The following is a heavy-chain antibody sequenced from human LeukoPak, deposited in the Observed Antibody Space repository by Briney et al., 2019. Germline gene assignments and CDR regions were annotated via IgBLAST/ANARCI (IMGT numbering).Heavy chain of an antibody. D-gene: IGHD3-3*01. V-gene: IGHV4-34*01. CDR1: GGSFSGYY. CDR3: AREGTAIHYDFWSGFGSFWFDP. Sequence: SETLSLTCAVYGGSFSGYYWSWIRQPPGKGLEWIGEINHSGSTNYNPSLKSRVTISVDTSKNQFSLKLSSVTAADTAVYYCAREGTAIHYDFWSGFGSFWFDPWGQGTLVTASS. CDR2: INHSGST. J-gene: IGHJ5*02.